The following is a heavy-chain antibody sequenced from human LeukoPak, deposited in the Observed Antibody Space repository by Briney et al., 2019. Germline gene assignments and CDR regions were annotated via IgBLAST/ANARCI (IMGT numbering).Heavy chain of an antibody. CDR3: ARKYYDVLTGLYPFDF. D-gene: IGHD3-9*01. J-gene: IGHJ4*02. V-gene: IGHV3-48*03. Sequence: HPGGSLRLSCAASGFTFSSYEMNWVRQAPGKGLEWVSYISISGNTIYYADSVKGRFTISRDNAKNSLYLEMNSLRAEETAVYFCARKYYDVLTGLYPFDFWGQGTLVTVSS. CDR2: ISISGNTI. CDR1: GFTFSSYE.